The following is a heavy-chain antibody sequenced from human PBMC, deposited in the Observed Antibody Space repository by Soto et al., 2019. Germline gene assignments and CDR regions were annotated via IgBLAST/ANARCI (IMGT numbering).Heavy chain of an antibody. CDR1: GDSVRNGNHY. CDR2: IYYTGRT. V-gene: IGHV4-61*01. J-gene: IGHJ2*01. D-gene: IGHD3-10*01. CDR3: ARYLYCSGIWYFNR. Sequence: QVQLQESGPGLVKPSETLSLSCTVSGDSVRNGNHYWSWIRQPPGKGLEWIGYIYYTGRTNYNPSLKSRVTVSLDASNNQFSRKMASVTAADTALYYCARYLYCSGIWYFNRWGRGTLVTVSS.